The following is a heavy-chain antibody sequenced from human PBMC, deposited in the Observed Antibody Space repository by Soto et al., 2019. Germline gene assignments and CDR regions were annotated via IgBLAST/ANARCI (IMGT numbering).Heavy chain of an antibody. Sequence: ASVKVSCKASGYTFTSYAMHWVLQAPGQRLEWMGWINAGNGNTKYSQKFQGRVTITRDTSASTAYMELSSLRSEDTAVYYCARYYGSGRSNYYYGMDVWGQGTTVTVSS. CDR1: GYTFTSYA. J-gene: IGHJ6*02. CDR2: INAGNGNT. CDR3: ARYYGSGRSNYYYGMDV. V-gene: IGHV1-3*01. D-gene: IGHD3-10*01.